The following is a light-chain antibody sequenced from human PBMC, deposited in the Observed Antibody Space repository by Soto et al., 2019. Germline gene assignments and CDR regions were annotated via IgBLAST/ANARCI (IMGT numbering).Light chain of an antibody. J-gene: IGKJ3*01. CDR3: QQSYSTLFT. CDR1: QSIRSY. V-gene: IGKV1-39*01. Sequence: DIQMTQSPSSLSASVGDRVTITCRASQSIRSYLNWYQQKPGKAPKLLIYAASSLQSGVPSRFSGSGSGTDFTLTNSSLQPEDFATYYCQQSYSTLFTFGPGTKVDIK. CDR2: AAS.